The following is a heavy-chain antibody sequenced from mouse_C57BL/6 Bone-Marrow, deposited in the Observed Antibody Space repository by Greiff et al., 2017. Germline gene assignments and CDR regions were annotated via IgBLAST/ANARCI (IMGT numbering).Heavy chain of an antibody. D-gene: IGHD2-3*01. CDR2: IHPNSGST. V-gene: IGHV1-64*01. Sequence: VQLQQPGAELVKPGASVKLSCKASGYTFTSYWMHWVKQRPGQGLEWIGMIHPNSGSTNYNEKFKSKATLTVDKSSSTAYMQLSSLTSEDSAVYYCASPDGYYAMDYWGQGTSVTVSS. J-gene: IGHJ4*01. CDR3: ASPDGYYAMDY. CDR1: GYTFTSYW.